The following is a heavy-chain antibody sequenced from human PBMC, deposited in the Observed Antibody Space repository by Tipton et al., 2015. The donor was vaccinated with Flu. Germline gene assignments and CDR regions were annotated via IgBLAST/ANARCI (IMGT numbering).Heavy chain of an antibody. CDR2: IYSDGST. Sequence: PLRLSCAASGFTVSSNYMSWVRQAPGKGLEWVSVIYSDGSTYYVDSVKGRFTVSRDNSKNMLSLQMNSLRAEDTAVYYCARGQGANPWGQGTLVTVSS. J-gene: IGHJ5*02. V-gene: IGHV3-53*01. CDR3: ARGQGANP. CDR1: GFTVSSNY.